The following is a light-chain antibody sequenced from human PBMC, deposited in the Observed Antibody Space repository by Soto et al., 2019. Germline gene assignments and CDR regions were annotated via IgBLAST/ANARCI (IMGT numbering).Light chain of an antibody. Sequence: QSALTQPPSASGSPGQSVTISYIGSSSDVGGYNYVSWYQRHPDKAPKLIIYEVNKRPSGVPGRFSGSKSGNTASLTVSGLQDEDEADYYCSSYAGSSVLGVFGGGTKLTVL. CDR1: SSDVGGYNY. J-gene: IGLJ2*01. V-gene: IGLV2-8*01. CDR3: SSYAGSSVLGV. CDR2: EVN.